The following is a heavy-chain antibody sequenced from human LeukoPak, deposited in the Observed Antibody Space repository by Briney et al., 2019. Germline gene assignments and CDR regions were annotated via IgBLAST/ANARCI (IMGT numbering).Heavy chain of an antibody. V-gene: IGHV3-7*01. Sequence: GGSLRLSCAGYGFTFSNYWMSWVRQAPGKGLEWVASIKEDGNEKSYVDSVKGRFTISRDNVKNSLSLQMNSLRAEDTAVYYCARVYRNEEGFWTPNNYMDVWGKGTTVTVSS. CDR2: IKEDGNEK. CDR3: ARVYRNEEGFWTPNNYMDV. J-gene: IGHJ6*03. D-gene: IGHD3/OR15-3a*01. CDR1: GFTFSNYW.